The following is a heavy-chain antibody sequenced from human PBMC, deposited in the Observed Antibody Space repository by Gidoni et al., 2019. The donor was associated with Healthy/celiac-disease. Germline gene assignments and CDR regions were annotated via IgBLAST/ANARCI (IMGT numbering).Heavy chain of an antibody. D-gene: IGHD2-15*01. CDR3: TRERGYGPLVPVPGYMDV. J-gene: IGHJ6*03. V-gene: IGHV3-49*03. CDR1: GFPLGAYA. Sequence: EVQLVESGGGLVQPGRSLRLSCTASGFPLGAYAMSWFRQAPGKGLEWVGFIRSKAYGGTTEYAASVKGRFTISRDDSKSIAYLQMNSLKTEDTAVYYCTRERGYGPLVPVPGYMDVWGKGTTVTVSS. CDR2: IRSKAYGGTT.